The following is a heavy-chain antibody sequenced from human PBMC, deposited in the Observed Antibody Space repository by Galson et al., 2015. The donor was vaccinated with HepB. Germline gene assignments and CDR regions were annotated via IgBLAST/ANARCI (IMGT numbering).Heavy chain of an antibody. V-gene: IGHV3-33*01. CDR1: GIGFSSPG. D-gene: IGHD2-8*02. J-gene: IGHJ3*02. Sequence: SLRLSCAASGIGFSSPGMHWVRQAPGKGLEWVSVIWDDGSKKYYTQSVEGRFTISSDNSKNTLYLQMNSLSAEDTAVYSCARYWGDTAAFNIGATGQWSPSLQ. CDR2: IWDDGSKK. CDR3: ARYWGDTAAFN.